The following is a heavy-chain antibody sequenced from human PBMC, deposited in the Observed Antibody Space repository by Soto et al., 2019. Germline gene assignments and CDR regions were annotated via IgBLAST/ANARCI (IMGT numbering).Heavy chain of an antibody. J-gene: IGHJ4*02. CDR2: IYYSGST. CDR1: GGSISSYY. CDR3: ARRHGDCFDF. V-gene: IGHV4-59*08. D-gene: IGHD4-17*01. Sequence: TSETLSLTCTVSGGSISSYYWSWIRQPPGKGLEWIGYIYYSGSTNYNPSLKSRVTISVDTSKNQFSLKLSSVTAADTAVYYCARRHGDCFDFWGQGTLVTVSS.